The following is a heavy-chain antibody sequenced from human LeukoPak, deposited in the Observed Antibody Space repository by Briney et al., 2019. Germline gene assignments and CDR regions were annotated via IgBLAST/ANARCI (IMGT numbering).Heavy chain of an antibody. CDR2: IYHSGST. CDR3: ATGYSSGWYAPRFDY. Sequence: SETLSLTCTVSGYSISSGYYWGWIQQPPGKGLEWIGSIYHSGSTYYNPSLKSRVTISVDTSKNQFSLKLSSVTAADTAVYYCATGYSSGWYAPRFDYWGQGTLVTVSS. V-gene: IGHV4-38-2*02. J-gene: IGHJ4*02. CDR1: GYSISSGYY. D-gene: IGHD6-19*01.